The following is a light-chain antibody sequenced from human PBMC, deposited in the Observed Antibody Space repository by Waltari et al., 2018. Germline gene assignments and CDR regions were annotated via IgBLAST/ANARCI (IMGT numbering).Light chain of an antibody. CDR2: EVS. Sequence: QSALTQPASVSGSPGQSITISCTGTSSDGGGYNYVSWYQQHPGKAPKLIIYEVSNRPSGVSNRFSGSKSGNTASLTISGLQAEDEADYYCSSYTSSSTLVVFGGGTKLTVL. J-gene: IGLJ2*01. CDR3: SSYTSSSTLVV. V-gene: IGLV2-14*01. CDR1: SSDGGGYNY.